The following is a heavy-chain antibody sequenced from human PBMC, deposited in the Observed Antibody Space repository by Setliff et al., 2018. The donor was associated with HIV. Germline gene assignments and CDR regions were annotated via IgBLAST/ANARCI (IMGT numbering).Heavy chain of an antibody. CDR2: IYYSGST. Sequence: SETLSLTCTVSGGSVSSGSYYWSWIRQPPGKGLEWIGYIYYSGSTKHNPSLKSRVTISLDTSRNQFSLKPTSVTAADTAVYYCARYSPRGYTLTGPYWGQGTLVTVSS. V-gene: IGHV4-61*01. CDR1: GGSVSSGSYY. D-gene: IGHD6-25*01. J-gene: IGHJ4*02. CDR3: ARYSPRGYTLTGPY.